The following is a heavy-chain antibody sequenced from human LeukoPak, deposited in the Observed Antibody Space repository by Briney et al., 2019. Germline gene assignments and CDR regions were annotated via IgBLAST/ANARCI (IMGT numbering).Heavy chain of an antibody. CDR1: GGSISSSSYY. CDR3: ARQYGGYNGNFDY. D-gene: IGHD5-12*01. V-gene: IGHV4-39*01. J-gene: IGHJ4*02. CDR2: IYYSGST. Sequence: SETLSLTCTVSGGSISSSSYYWGWIRQPPGKGLEWIGSIYYSGSTYYNPSLKSRVTISVDTSKNQFSLELSSVTAADTAVYYCARQYGGYNGNFDYWGQGTLVTVSS.